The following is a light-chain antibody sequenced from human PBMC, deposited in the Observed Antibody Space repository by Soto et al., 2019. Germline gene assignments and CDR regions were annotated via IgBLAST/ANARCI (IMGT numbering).Light chain of an antibody. CDR1: SSDVGGYNY. V-gene: IGLV2-14*01. Sequence: QSALTQPPSVSGSPGQTITISCTGTSSDVGGYNYVSWYQQHPGKAPKLMIYDVSNRPSGVSNRFSGSKSGNTASLTISGLEAEDEADYYCSLYTSSSTLGFGGGTKLTVL. CDR2: DVS. J-gene: IGLJ2*01. CDR3: SLYTSSSTLG.